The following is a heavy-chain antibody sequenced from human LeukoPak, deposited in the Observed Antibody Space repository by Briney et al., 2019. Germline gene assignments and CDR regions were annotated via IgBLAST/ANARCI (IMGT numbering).Heavy chain of an antibody. V-gene: IGHV3-53*01. CDR1: GFTVSGNY. CDR3: ATQWELNTKLTDY. J-gene: IGHJ4*02. CDR2: IYSGGST. D-gene: IGHD1-26*01. Sequence: GGSLRLSCAASGFTVSGNYMSWVRQAPGKGLEWVSVIYSGGSTYYADSVKGRFTISRDNSKNTLYLQMNSLRAEDTAVYYCATQWELNTKLTDYWGQGTLVTVSS.